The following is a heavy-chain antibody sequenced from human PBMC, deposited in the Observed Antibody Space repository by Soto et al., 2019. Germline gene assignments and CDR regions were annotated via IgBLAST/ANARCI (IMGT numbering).Heavy chain of an antibody. CDR3: ARDLSYYGSGSYYPYYYGMDV. V-gene: IGHV1-69*06. D-gene: IGHD3-10*01. CDR1: GGTFSSYA. Sequence: VQLVQSGAEVKKPGSSVKVSCKASGGTFSSYAISWVRQAPGQGLEWMGGIIPIFGTANYAQKFQGRVTITADKSTSTAYMELSSLRSEDTAVYYCARDLSYYGSGSYYPYYYGMDVWGQGTTVTVSS. CDR2: IIPIFGTA. J-gene: IGHJ6*02.